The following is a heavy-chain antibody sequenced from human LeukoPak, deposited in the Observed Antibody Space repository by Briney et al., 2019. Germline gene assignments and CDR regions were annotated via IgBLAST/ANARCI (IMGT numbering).Heavy chain of an antibody. CDR1: GFTFSDYY. CDR2: ISSSGSFI. Sequence: GGSLRLSCAASGFTFSDYYMSWIRQAPGKGLEWVSYISSSGSFIYYADSVKGRFTISRDNAKNSLYLHMNSLRAEDTALYYCARGPYKYDSSGCFDYWGQGTLVTVSS. J-gene: IGHJ4*02. V-gene: IGHV3-11*04. D-gene: IGHD3-22*01. CDR3: ARGPYKYDSSGCFDY.